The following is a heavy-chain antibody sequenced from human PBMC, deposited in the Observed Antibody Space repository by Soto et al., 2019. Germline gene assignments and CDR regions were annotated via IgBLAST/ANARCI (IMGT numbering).Heavy chain of an antibody. CDR2: ISADGTRT. CDR1: GLTFSRYS. Sequence: GGPLGLSGSASGLTFSRYSMTWVRQGPEKGLEWVSEISADGTRTYYADSVKAPFTGSRDKSKNTLNLQMNSLNAEDTAVYYCAQIFYYMDQGGLVTVST. J-gene: IGHJ4*02. D-gene: IGHD3-3*01. CDR3: AQIFYY. V-gene: IGHV3-23*01.